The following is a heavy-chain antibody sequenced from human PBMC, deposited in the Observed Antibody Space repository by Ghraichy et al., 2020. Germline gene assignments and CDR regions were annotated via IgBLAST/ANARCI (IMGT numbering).Heavy chain of an antibody. CDR1: GFTFSSYA. CDR3: AKGVLWFGELPLDAFDI. D-gene: IGHD3-10*01. Sequence: GGSLRLSCAASGFTFSSYAMSWVRQAPGKGLEWVSAISGSGGSTYYADSVKGRFTISRDNSKNTLYLQMNSLRAEDTAGYYCAKGVLWFGELPLDAFDIWGQGTMVTVAS. CDR2: ISGSGGST. V-gene: IGHV3-23*01. J-gene: IGHJ3*02.